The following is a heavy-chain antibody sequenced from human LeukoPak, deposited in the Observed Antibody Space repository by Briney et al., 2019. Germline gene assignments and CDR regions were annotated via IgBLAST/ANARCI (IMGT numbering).Heavy chain of an antibody. V-gene: IGHV4-4*02. CDR3: ARTNGWELRVPFDY. J-gene: IGHJ4*02. Sequence: SGTLSLTCAVSGDSISNYNWWTWVRQPPGKGLEWTGEIYHSGNTNYNPSLKRRVTISIDKSKNQFSLKLSSVTAADTAVYYCARTNGWELRVPFDYWGQGTLVTVSS. CDR2: IYHSGNT. CDR1: GDSISNYNW. D-gene: IGHD1-26*01.